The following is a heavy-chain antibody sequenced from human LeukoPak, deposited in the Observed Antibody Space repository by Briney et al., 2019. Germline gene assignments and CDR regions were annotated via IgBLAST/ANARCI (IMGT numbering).Heavy chain of an antibody. CDR2: IYYSGST. D-gene: IGHD6-19*01. V-gene: IGHV4-59*01. CDR3: AREAVAGTTITGPNDAFDI. Sequence: SETLSLTCTVSGGSISSYYWSWIRQPPGKGLEWIGYIYYSGSTNYNPSLKSRVTISVDTSKNKFSLKLSSVTAADTAVYYCAREAVAGTTITGPNDAFDIWGQGTMVTVSS. CDR1: GGSISSYY. J-gene: IGHJ3*02.